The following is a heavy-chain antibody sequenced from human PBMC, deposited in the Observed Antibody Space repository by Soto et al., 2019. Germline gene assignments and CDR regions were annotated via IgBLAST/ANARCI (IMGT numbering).Heavy chain of an antibody. Sequence: EVQLLESGGGLVQPGGSLRLSCAASGFTFSSYAMNWVRQAPGKGLEWVSAISSSGGSTYYADSVKGRFTISRDNSKNTLYLQMNTLTAEDTAVYYCAKASTWYPYFDYWVQGTLVTVSS. CDR1: GFTFSSYA. CDR2: ISSSGGST. V-gene: IGHV3-23*01. CDR3: AKASTWYPYFDY. J-gene: IGHJ4*02. D-gene: IGHD6-13*01.